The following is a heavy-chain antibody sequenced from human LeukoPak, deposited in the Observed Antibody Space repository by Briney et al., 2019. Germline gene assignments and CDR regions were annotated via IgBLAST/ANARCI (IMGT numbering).Heavy chain of an antibody. Sequence: LRLSCAPAAFTFSEYYMGWIRPGPGGRLGWVSYISSSGSTIYYADSVKGRFTISRDNSKNPQYLQMNSLRAEDTAVYYCAKDHLVVQWLACYFDYWGQGTLVTVSS. J-gene: IGHJ4*02. V-gene: IGHV3-11*04. CDR2: ISSSGSTI. CDR1: AFTFSEYY. D-gene: IGHD6-19*01. CDR3: AKDHLVVQWLACYFDY.